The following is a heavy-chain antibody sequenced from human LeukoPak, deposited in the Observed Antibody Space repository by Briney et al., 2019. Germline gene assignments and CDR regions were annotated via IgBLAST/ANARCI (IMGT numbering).Heavy chain of an antibody. Sequence: PSQTLSLTCTVSGGSISSGDYYWLWLRQPPGKGLVWIGYIYYSGSTNYNPFLKSRVIISVDTSKNQFSLKLTSVTAADTAVYYCATHDFWSGFFQFWGQGVLVTVAS. V-gene: IGHV4-61*08. J-gene: IGHJ4*02. CDR2: IYYSGST. CDR3: ATHDFWSGFFQF. CDR1: GGSISSGDYY. D-gene: IGHD3-3*01.